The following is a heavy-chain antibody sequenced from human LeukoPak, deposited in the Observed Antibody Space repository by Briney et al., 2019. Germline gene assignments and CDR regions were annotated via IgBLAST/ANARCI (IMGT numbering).Heavy chain of an antibody. D-gene: IGHD3-22*01. CDR2: IYTSGST. J-gene: IGHJ4*02. Sequence: SETLSLTCTVSGGSISSYYWSWIRQPAGKGLEWIGRIYTSGSTNYNPSLKSRVTMSVDTSKNQFSLKLSSVTAADTAVYYCAREKYYYYDSSGYFDYWGQGTLVTVSS. CDR3: AREKYYYYDSSGYFDY. V-gene: IGHV4-4*07. CDR1: GGSISSYY.